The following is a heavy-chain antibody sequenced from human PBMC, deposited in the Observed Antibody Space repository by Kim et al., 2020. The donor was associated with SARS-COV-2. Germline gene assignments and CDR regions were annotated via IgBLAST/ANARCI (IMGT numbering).Heavy chain of an antibody. D-gene: IGHD4-17*01. V-gene: IGHV4-30-2*05. Sequence: TYYKPSLKSRVTISVDTAKSQFSQKLSCVTAADTAVYYCAGPGYGDYVDYWGQGTLVTVSS. CDR3: AGPGYGDYVDY. J-gene: IGHJ4*02. CDR2: T.